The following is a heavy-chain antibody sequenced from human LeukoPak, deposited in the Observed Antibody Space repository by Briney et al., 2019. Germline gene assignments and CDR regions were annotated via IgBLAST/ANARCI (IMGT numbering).Heavy chain of an antibody. J-gene: IGHJ5*02. CDR2: TYPDDSDT. V-gene: IGHV5-51*01. CDR1: GYSFTSYW. D-gene: IGHD3-10*01. Sequence: GESLKISCQGSGYSFTSYWIGWVRQKPGKGLEWLGMTYPDDSDTRYSPSFLGQVTISADTSINTAYLQWSSLMASDTAIYYCARQGGERNWFDPRGQGTLVTVSS. CDR3: ARQGGERNWFDP.